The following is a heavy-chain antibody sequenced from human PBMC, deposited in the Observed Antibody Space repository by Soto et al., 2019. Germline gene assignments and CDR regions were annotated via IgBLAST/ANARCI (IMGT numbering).Heavy chain of an antibody. CDR2: IYYSGST. V-gene: IGHV4-59*01. J-gene: IGHJ6*03. Sequence: SETLSLTCTVSGGSISSYYWSWIRQPPGKGLEWIGYIYYSGSTNYNPSLKSRVTISVDTSKNQFSLKLSSVTAADTAVYYCARVGSSCGYYFMDVWGKGTTVTVSS. CDR3: ARVGSSCGYYFMDV. CDR1: GGSISSYY. D-gene: IGHD6-13*01.